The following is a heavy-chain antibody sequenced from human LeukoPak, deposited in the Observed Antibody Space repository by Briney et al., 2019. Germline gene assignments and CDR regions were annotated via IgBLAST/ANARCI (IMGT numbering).Heavy chain of an antibody. Sequence: GGSLRLSCAASGFTFSSYSMNWVRQAPGKGLEWVSSISSSSSYIYYADSAKGRFTISRDNSKNTLYLELNSLRAEDTAVYYCVRGAWGTVCDYWGQGTLVTVSS. CDR2: ISSSSSYI. V-gene: IGHV3-21*04. CDR3: VRGAWGTVCDY. CDR1: GFTFSSYS. J-gene: IGHJ4*02. D-gene: IGHD7-27*01.